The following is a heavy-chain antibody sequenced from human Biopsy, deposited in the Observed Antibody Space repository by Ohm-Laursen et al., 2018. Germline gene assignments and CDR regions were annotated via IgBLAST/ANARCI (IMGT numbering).Heavy chain of an antibody. D-gene: IGHD5-12*01. CDR3: ARLGSGDYFPTFFDF. CDR1: GYTFTGYY. J-gene: IGHJ4*02. Sequence: ASVKVSCKASGYTFTGYYIHWVRQAPGQGLEWMGYINPKNGDTNYEQKFRGRVTVTRDTSINTLYVDLSRLTPDDTAVYYCARLGSGDYFPTFFDFWGQGALVTVSS. V-gene: IGHV1-2*02. CDR2: INPKNGDT.